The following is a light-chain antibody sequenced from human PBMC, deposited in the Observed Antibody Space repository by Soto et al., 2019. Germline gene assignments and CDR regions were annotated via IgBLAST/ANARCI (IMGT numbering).Light chain of an antibody. J-gene: IGKJ1*01. CDR2: DAS. V-gene: IGKV3D-20*01. CDR3: QQYGSLWT. Sequence: EIVLTQSPATLSVSPGERATLSCGASQSVRGRYLAWYQQKPGLAPRLLIYDASGRATGIPDRFSGSGSGTDFTLTISRLEPEDFAVYYCQQYGSLWTFGQGTKVEIK. CDR1: QSVRGRY.